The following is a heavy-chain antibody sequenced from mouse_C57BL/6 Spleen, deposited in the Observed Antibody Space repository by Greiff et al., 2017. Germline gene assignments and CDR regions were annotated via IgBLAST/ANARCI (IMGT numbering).Heavy chain of an antibody. J-gene: IGHJ2*01. Sequence: QVQLQQSGPGLVQPSQSLSITCTVSGFSLTSYGVHWVRQSPGKGLEWLGVIWRGGSTDYNAAFISRLSISKDNSKSPVFFKMNSLQAADTAIYYCARNRAIYGNWADYWGQGTTLTVSS. CDR3: ARNRAIYGNWADY. V-gene: IGHV2-2*01. D-gene: IGHD2-1*01. CDR2: IWRGGST. CDR1: GFSLTSYG.